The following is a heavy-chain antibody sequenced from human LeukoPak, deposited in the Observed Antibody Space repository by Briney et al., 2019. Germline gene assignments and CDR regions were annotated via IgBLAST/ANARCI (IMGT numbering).Heavy chain of an antibody. CDR3: ARGSSYWYFDL. Sequence: SETLSLTCTVSGGSISSYYWSWIRQPPGKGLEWIGYIYYSGSTNYNPSLKSRVTISVDTSKNQFSLKLSSVTAADTAVYYSARGSSYWYFDLWGRGTLVTVPS. D-gene: IGHD3-10*01. V-gene: IGHV4-59*01. J-gene: IGHJ2*01. CDR2: IYYSGST. CDR1: GGSISSYY.